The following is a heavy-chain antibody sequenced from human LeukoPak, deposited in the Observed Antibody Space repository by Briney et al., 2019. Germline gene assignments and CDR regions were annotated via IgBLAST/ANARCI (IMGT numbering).Heavy chain of an antibody. CDR3: TRDVDIVATIPGFDY. J-gene: IGHJ4*02. D-gene: IGHD5-12*01. CDR1: GFTFGDYA. Sequence: GGSLRLSCTASGFTFGDYAMSWVRQAPGKGLEWVGFIRSKAYGGTTVYAASVKGRFTISRDDSKSIAYLQMNSLKTEDTAVYYCTRDVDIVATIPGFDYWGQGTLVTVSS. CDR2: IRSKAYGGTT. V-gene: IGHV3-49*04.